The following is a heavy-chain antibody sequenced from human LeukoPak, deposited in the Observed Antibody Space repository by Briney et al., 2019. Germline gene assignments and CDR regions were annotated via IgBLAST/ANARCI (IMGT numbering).Heavy chain of an antibody. CDR3: ARARHPWISGTYWYYFDY. J-gene: IGHJ4*02. D-gene: IGHD3-10*01. V-gene: IGHV1-46*01. CDR1: GYTFTSYY. CDR2: INPSGGST. Sequence: ASVKVSCKASGYTFTSYYMHWVRQAPGQGLEWMGIINPSGGSTSYAQKFQGRVTMTRDTSTSTVYMELSSLRSEDTAVYYCARARHPWISGTYWYYFDYWGQGTLVTVSP.